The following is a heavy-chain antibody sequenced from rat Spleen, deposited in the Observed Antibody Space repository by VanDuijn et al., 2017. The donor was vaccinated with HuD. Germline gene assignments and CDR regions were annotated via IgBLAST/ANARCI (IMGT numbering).Heavy chain of an antibody. J-gene: IGHJ2*01. CDR2: ISTGGGST. V-gene: IGHV5S13*01. Sequence: EVQLVESGGGLVQPGRSLKLSCAASGFTFSNYGMAWVRQAPTKGLEWVASISTGGGSTYYRDSVKGRFTVSRDNAKSTLYLQMDSLRSEDTATYYCASHNSGYFDYWGQGVMVTVSS. CDR1: GFTFSNYG. D-gene: IGHD4-3*01. CDR3: ASHNSGYFDY.